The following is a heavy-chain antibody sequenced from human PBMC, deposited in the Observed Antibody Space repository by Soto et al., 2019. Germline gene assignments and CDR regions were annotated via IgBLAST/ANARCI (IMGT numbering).Heavy chain of an antibody. CDR3: ARVRMIIGTTYYYYYGMDV. V-gene: IGHV1-69*01. CDR2: IIPIFGTA. Sequence: QVQLVQSGAEVKKPGSSVKVSCKASGCTFSSYAISWVRQAPGQGLEWMGGIIPIFGTANYAQKFQGRVTITADESTSTAYMELSSLRSEDTAVYYCARVRMIIGTTYYYYYGMDVWGQGTTVTVSS. D-gene: IGHD3-16*01. J-gene: IGHJ6*02. CDR1: GCTFSSYA.